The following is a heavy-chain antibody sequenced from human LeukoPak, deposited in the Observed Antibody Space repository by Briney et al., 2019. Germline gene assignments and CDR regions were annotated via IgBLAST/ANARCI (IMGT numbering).Heavy chain of an antibody. Sequence: EGSLRLSCAASGFTFSSYAMHWVRQAPGKGLEYVSAISSNGGSTYYANSVKGRFTISRDNSKNTLYLQMGSLRAEDMAVYYCAREGLVGATVGYFDYWGQGTLVTVSS. CDR1: GFTFSSYA. CDR3: AREGLVGATVGYFDY. CDR2: ISSNGGST. J-gene: IGHJ4*02. D-gene: IGHD1-26*01. V-gene: IGHV3-64*01.